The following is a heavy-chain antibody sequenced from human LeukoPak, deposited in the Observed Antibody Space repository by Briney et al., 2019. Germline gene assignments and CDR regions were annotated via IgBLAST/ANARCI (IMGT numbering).Heavy chain of an antibody. Sequence: GRSLRLSCAASGFTFSSYGMHWVRQAPGEGLEWVAVISYDGSNKYYADSVKGRFTISRDNSKNTLYLQMNSLRAEDTAVYYCARAQYSSTGCYSAPCGNWLDPWGQGTLVTVSS. CDR2: ISYDGSNK. D-gene: IGHD2-2*01. CDR3: ARAQYSSTGCYSAPCGNWLDP. CDR1: GFTFSSYG. J-gene: IGHJ5*02. V-gene: IGHV3-30*03.